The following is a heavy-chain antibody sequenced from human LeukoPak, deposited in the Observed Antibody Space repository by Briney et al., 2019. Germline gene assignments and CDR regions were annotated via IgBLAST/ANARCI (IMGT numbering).Heavy chain of an antibody. CDR3: ARDTHGSGSYYQENWFDP. D-gene: IGHD3-10*01. Sequence: ASVKVSCKTSGYTFTSYGISWVRQAPGQGLEWMGWISAYNGNTNYAQKLQGRVTMTTDTYTSTAYMELRSLRSDDTAVYYCARDTHGSGSYYQENWFDPWGQGTLVTVSS. CDR2: ISAYNGNT. J-gene: IGHJ5*02. CDR1: GYTFTSYG. V-gene: IGHV1-18*01.